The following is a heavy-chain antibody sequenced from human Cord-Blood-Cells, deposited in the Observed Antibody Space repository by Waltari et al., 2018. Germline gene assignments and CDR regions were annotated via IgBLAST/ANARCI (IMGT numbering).Heavy chain of an antibody. CDR3: ARDHCSSTSCYNYWYFDL. V-gene: IGHV6-1*01. D-gene: IGHD2-2*02. Sequence: QVQLQQSGPALVKPSQTLSLTCAISGDSVSSTSAAWDWIRQAPSRGLEWLGRTYYRSKWYNDYAVSVKSRITINPDTSKNQFSLQLNSVTPEDTAVYYCARDHCSSTSCYNYWYFDLWGRGTLVTVSS. J-gene: IGHJ2*01. CDR1: GDSVSSTSAA. CDR2: TYYRSKWYN.